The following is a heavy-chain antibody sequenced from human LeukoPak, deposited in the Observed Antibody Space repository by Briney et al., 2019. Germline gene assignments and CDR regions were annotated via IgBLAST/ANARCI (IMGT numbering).Heavy chain of an antibody. CDR2: ISSSGSTI. Sequence: GGSLRLSCAASGFTFSSYEMNWVRQAPGKGLEWVSYISSSGSTIYYADSVKGRFTISRDYAKNSLYLQMNSLRAEDTAVYYCAREEYLTTVTTPFDYWGQGTLVTVSS. J-gene: IGHJ4*02. CDR1: GFTFSSYE. CDR3: AREEYLTTVTTPFDY. D-gene: IGHD4-17*01. V-gene: IGHV3-48*03.